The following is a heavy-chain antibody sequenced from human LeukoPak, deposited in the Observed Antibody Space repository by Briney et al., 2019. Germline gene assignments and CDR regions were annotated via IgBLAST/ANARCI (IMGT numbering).Heavy chain of an antibody. CDR1: GYNFTNYW. CDR2: IYPGDSDT. Sequence: GESLKVSCKGSGYNFTNYWIGWVRQMPGKGLEWMGIIYPGDSDTTYSPSFQGQVTISADKSISTAYLQWSSLKASDTAMYYCARRRDGYNYVGTDYWGQGTLVTVSS. V-gene: IGHV5-51*01. J-gene: IGHJ4*02. D-gene: IGHD5-24*01. CDR3: ARRRDGYNYVGTDY.